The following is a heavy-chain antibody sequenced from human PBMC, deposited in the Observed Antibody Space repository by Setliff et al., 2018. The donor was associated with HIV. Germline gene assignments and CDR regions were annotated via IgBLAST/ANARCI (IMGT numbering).Heavy chain of an antibody. CDR2: INPNSGGT. CDR3: ARGVKGIAATGKYYFDY. V-gene: IGHV1-2*06. D-gene: IGHD6-13*01. CDR1: GYTFTDYY. Sequence: GASVKVSCKASGYTFTDYYIHWVRQAPGQGLEWMGRINPNSGGTNYVQKFQGRVTMTRDTPINTAYMELSRLRSDDTAVYYCARGVKGIAATGKYYFDYWGQGTLVTVSS. J-gene: IGHJ4*02.